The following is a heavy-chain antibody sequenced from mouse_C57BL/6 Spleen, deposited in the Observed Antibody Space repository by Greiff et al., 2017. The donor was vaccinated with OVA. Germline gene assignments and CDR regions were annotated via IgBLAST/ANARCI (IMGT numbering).Heavy chain of an antibody. CDR3: TRDYYGSNLFDY. CDR2: ISSGGDYI. Sequence: EVHLVESGEGLVKPGGSLTLSCAASGFTFSSYAMSWVRQTPEKRLEWVAYISSGGDYIYYADTVKGRFTISRDNARNTLYRQMSSLKSEDTAMYYCTRDYYGSNLFDYWGQGTTLTVSS. D-gene: IGHD1-1*01. J-gene: IGHJ2*01. CDR1: GFTFSSYA. V-gene: IGHV5-9-1*02.